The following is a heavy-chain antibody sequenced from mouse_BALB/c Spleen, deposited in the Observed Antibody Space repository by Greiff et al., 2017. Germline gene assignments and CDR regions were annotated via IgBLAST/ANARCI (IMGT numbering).Heavy chain of an antibody. Sequence: EVQLVESGPGLVKPSQSLSLTCSVTGYSITSGYYWNWIRQFPGNKLEWMGYISYDGSNNYNPSLKNRISITRDTSKNQFFLKLNSVTTEDTATYYCARVRDGPFAYWGQGTLVTVSA. J-gene: IGHJ3*01. CDR1: GYSITSGYY. CDR2: ISYDGSN. V-gene: IGHV3-6*02. CDR3: ARVRDGPFAY. D-gene: IGHD2-3*01.